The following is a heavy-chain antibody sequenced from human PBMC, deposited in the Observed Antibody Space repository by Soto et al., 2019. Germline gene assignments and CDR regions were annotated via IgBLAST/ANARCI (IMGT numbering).Heavy chain of an antibody. D-gene: IGHD1-1*01. CDR2: IKSKADGGAR. CDR1: GFSFSTYG. Sequence: VHLEESGGGVVQPGRSLRLSCAASGFSFSTYGMHWVRQAPGKGLEWVGRIKSKADGGARDYAAPVKGRFSISRDDSKNTLYLQMNSLRAEDTAVYYCVEGWNDFWGQGTLVTVSS. J-gene: IGHJ4*02. V-gene: IGHV3-15*01. CDR3: VEGWNDF.